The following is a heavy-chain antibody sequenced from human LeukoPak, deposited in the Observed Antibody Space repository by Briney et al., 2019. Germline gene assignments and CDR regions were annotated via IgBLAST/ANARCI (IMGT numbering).Heavy chain of an antibody. J-gene: IGHJ4*02. CDR1: GYSFTSYW. CDR3: ARRYYDFWSGYYLDY. Sequence: GESLKISCKGSGYSFTSYWIGWVHQMPGKGLEWMGIIYPGDSDTRYSPSFQGQVTISADKSISTAYLQWSSLKASDTAMYYCARRYYDFWSGYYLDYWGQGTLVTVSS. CDR2: IYPGDSDT. V-gene: IGHV5-51*07. D-gene: IGHD3-3*01.